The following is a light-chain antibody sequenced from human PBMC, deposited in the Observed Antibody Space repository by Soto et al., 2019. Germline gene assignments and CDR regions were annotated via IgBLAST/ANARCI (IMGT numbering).Light chain of an antibody. CDR2: GAS. CDR1: QSVSSTY. J-gene: IGKJ2*01. Sequence: EIVLTQSPGTVSLSPGERATLSCRASQSVSSTYLAWYQQKPGQAPRLLLYGASSWATGIPDRFSGSGSGTDFTLTISRLEPEDFAVYYCQQYGSSPPYTFGQGTKLEIK. V-gene: IGKV3-20*01. CDR3: QQYGSSPPYT.